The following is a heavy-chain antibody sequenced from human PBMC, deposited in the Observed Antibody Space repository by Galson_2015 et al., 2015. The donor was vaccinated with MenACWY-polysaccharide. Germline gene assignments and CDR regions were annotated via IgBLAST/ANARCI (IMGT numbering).Heavy chain of an antibody. Sequence: SLRLSCAASTVTFRGSGMHWVRRAPGKGLEWVAVIQYDAVYKQYLDSVKGRFSVSRDNSKSTLYLEMNNLRAEDTALYCCAREGSRIVFHAFDTWGQGTMVIVSS. V-gene: IGHV3-33*01. CDR1: TVTFRGSG. D-gene: IGHD3-10*02. J-gene: IGHJ3*02. CDR3: AREGSRIVFHAFDT. CDR2: IQYDAVYK.